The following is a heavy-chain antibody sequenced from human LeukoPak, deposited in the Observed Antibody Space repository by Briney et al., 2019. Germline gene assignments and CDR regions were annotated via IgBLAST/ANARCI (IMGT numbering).Heavy chain of an antibody. Sequence: GASVKVSCKASGYTFIGNYMHWMRQAPGQGLEWMGWINPNSGGTNYAQKFQGRVTMTRDTSISTAFMELSSLRSDDTAVYYCARDYRDYDYVWGSYRYIAPGYWGQGTLVTVSS. CDR2: INPNSGGT. CDR3: ARDYRDYDYVWGSYRYIAPGY. D-gene: IGHD3-16*02. J-gene: IGHJ4*02. CDR1: GYTFIGNY. V-gene: IGHV1-2*02.